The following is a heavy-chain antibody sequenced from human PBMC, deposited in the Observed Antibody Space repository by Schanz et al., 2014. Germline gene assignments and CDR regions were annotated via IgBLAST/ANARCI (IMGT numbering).Heavy chain of an antibody. CDR1: RFTVTNAW. Sequence: EVQLLESGGGLVQPGGSLTLSCAASRFTVTNAWMSWVRQAPGKGLEWVGRIKSKSDGGTTDYAAPVKDRFTISRDDSQSTLYLQMNSLKIEDTAVYYCATASSPVREAGAGSSFHLWGQGTLVTVSS. V-gene: IGHV3-15*01. CDR3: ATASSPVREAGAGSSFHL. J-gene: IGHJ5*02. CDR2: IKSKSDGGTT. D-gene: IGHD6-13*01.